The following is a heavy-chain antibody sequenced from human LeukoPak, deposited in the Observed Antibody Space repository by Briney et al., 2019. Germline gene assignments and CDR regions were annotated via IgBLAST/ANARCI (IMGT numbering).Heavy chain of an antibody. V-gene: IGHV4-38-2*02. CDR3: ARLPRSVFGVDYIDY. CDR2: INHSGTT. J-gene: IGHJ4*02. CDR1: GFSINSAYY. D-gene: IGHD3-3*01. Sequence: SETLSLTCTVSGFSINSAYYWGWIRQPPGKGKEWIGAINHSGTTYHNPSLKSRVTISVDTFNNQFSLRLSYVTAADTAVYYCARLPRSVFGVDYIDYWGQGTLVTVSS.